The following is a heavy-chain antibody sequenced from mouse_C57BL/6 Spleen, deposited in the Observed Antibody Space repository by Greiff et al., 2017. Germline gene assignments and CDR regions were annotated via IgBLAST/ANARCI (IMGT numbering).Heavy chain of an antibody. V-gene: IGHV1-55*01. D-gene: IGHD1-1*01. J-gene: IGHJ3*01. Sequence: VKLQQPGAELVQPGASVKMSCKASGYTFTSYWITWVKQRPGQGLEWIGDIYPGSGSTNYNEKFKSKATLTVDTSSSTAYMQLSSLTSEDSAVYYCARGYYGSRGAWFAYWGQGTLVTVSA. CDR3: ARGYYGSRGAWFAY. CDR2: IYPGSGST. CDR1: GYTFTSYW.